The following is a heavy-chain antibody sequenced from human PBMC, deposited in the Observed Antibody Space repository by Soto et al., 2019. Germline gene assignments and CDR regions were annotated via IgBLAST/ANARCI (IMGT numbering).Heavy chain of an antibody. V-gene: IGHV1-46*01. Sequence: QVQLVQSGAEVKKPGASVKVSCKASGYTFTSYYMHWVRQAPGQGLEWMGIINPSGGSTSYAQKFQGRVTMTRDTSTRTVYMELSSLRSEDTAVYYCARGVTTGDYYYGMDVWGQGTTVTVSS. D-gene: IGHD1-1*01. CDR3: ARGVTTGDYYYGMDV. CDR2: INPSGGST. CDR1: GYTFTSYY. J-gene: IGHJ6*02.